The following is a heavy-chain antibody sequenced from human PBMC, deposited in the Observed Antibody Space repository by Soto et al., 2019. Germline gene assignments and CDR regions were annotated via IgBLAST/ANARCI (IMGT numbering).Heavy chain of an antibody. D-gene: IGHD4-4*01. CDR2: INHSGST. Sequence: PSETLSLTCAVYGGSFSGYDWSWIRQNTGKGLEWIGEINHSGSTNYNPSLKSRVTISVDTSKNQFSLKLSSVTAADTAVYYCARGRLHDPRPNSWFDPLGQRTLVTVSS. CDR3: ARGRLHDPRPNSWFDP. V-gene: IGHV4-34*01. CDR1: GGSFSGYD. J-gene: IGHJ5*02.